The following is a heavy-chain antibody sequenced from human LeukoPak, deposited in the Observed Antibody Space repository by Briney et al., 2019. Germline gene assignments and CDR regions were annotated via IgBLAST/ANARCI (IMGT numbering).Heavy chain of an antibody. CDR2: IYYSGST. Sequence: KSSETLSLTCTVSGGSISSYYWSWIRQHPGKGLEWIGYIYYSGSTYYNPSLKSRVTISVDTSKNQFSLKLSSVTAADTAVYYCARGVDTAMVTYWGQGTLVTVSS. CDR1: GGSISSYY. J-gene: IGHJ4*02. CDR3: ARGVDTAMVTY. D-gene: IGHD5-18*01. V-gene: IGHV4-59*06.